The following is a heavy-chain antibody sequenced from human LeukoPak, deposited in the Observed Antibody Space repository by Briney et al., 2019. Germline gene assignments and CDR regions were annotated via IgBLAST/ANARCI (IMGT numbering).Heavy chain of an antibody. CDR2: ISSSSRDI. J-gene: IGHJ4*02. CDR1: GFTFSSYS. V-gene: IGHV3-21*01. CDR3: AGGYSYGYGY. D-gene: IGHD5-18*01. Sequence: GGSLRLSCAASGFTFSSYSMNWVRQAPGKGLEWVSSISSSSRDINYADSVKGRFTVSRNNAKNSLYLQMNSLRAEDTAVYYCAGGYSYGYGYWGQGTLVTVSS.